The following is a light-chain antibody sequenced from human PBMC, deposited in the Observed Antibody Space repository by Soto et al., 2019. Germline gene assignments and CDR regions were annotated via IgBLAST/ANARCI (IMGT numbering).Light chain of an antibody. Sequence: QSVLTQPPSASGTPGRRFTISGSESGPSIGTNTVNWYRQLPGTAPKLPIYGDNQRPSGVPDRFPGSKSGTSAALAISGLQSEDESDYYCAAWDGSLNNVLFGGGTKLTVL. CDR1: GPSIGTNT. CDR3: AAWDGSLNNVL. J-gene: IGLJ2*01. V-gene: IGLV1-44*01. CDR2: GDN.